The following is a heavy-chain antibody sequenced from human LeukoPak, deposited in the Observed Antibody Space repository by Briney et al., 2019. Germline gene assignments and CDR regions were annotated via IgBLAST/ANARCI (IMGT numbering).Heavy chain of an antibody. CDR1: EVTVSNNC. D-gene: IGHD2-8*01. CDR2: IYSGGST. V-gene: IGHV3-53*01. Sequence: GGSLRLSCAASEVTVSNNCMTWVRQPPGKGLEWVSVIYSGGSTYYADSVKGRFTISTDNSKNTLYLQMNSLRAEDTAVYYCASQKYCTNGICYRKYYFDYWGQGTLVTVSS. CDR3: ASQKYCTNGICYRKYYFDY. J-gene: IGHJ4*02.